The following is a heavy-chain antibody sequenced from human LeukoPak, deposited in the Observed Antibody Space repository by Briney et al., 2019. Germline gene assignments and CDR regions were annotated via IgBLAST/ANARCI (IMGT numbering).Heavy chain of an antibody. CDR2: ISLNGGDT. V-gene: IGHV3-30*04. CDR1: GFTFSSFA. CDR3: ARDPTTRSNRAQFYSDY. J-gene: IGHJ4*02. D-gene: IGHD4-17*01. Sequence: PGRSLRLSCAASGFTFSSFAMHWVRQAPGKELEWVAVISLNGGDTNYAGSVKGRFTISRDNSKNTLYLQMNSLRAEDTAVYYCARDPTTRSNRAQFYSDYWGQGTLVIVSS.